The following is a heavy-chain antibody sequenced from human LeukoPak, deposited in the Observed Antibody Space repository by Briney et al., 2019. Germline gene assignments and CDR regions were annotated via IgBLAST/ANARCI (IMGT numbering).Heavy chain of an antibody. CDR2: ISSSGDSI. V-gene: IGHV3-48*03. Sequence: GGSLRLSCAASGFSLTTYEMNWVRQAPGKGLEWVSYISSSGDSIYYADSVKGRFTISRDNAKNTLYLQMNSLRAEDTAVYYCARGWNRGDAFDIWGQGTMVTVSS. J-gene: IGHJ3*02. CDR1: GFSLTTYE. D-gene: IGHD1-1*01. CDR3: ARGWNRGDAFDI.